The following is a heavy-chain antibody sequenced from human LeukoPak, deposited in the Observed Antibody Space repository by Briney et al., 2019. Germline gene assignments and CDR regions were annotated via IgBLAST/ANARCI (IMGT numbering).Heavy chain of an antibody. CDR2: ISYDGSNK. D-gene: IGHD4-23*01. J-gene: IGHJ4*02. Sequence: GGSLRLSCAASAFTFSASAMHWLRQPPGKGLEWVAAISYDGSNKYYTDSVKGRFTISRDNSKNTVYLQMNSLRAEDTAVYYCAKNLGGNPDHFDFWGQGTLVTVTS. CDR1: AFTFSASA. V-gene: IGHV3-30-3*02. CDR3: AKNLGGNPDHFDF.